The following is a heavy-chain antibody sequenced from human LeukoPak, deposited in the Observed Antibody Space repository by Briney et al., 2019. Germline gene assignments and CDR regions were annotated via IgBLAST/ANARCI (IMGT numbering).Heavy chain of an antibody. CDR2: ISGSGDST. CDR1: GFTFSSYA. J-gene: IGHJ4*02. Sequence: PGGSLRLSCAASGFTFSSYAMSWVRQAPGKGLEWVSGISGSGDSTYYADSVKGRFTISRDNSKSTLYLQMNSLRAEDTAVYYCGKDAKDCSSTSCYLDYWGQGTLATASS. V-gene: IGHV3-23*01. D-gene: IGHD2-2*01. CDR3: GKDAKDCSSTSCYLDY.